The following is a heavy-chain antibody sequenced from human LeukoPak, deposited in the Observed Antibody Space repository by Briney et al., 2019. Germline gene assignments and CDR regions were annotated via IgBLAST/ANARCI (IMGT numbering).Heavy chain of an antibody. CDR1: GYTFTGYY. V-gene: IGHV1-2*02. J-gene: IGHJ4*02. D-gene: IGHD6-19*01. CDR2: INPNSGGT. Sequence: GASVKVSCKASGYTFTGYYMHWVRQAPGQGLEWMGWINPNSGGTNYAQKFQGRVTMTRDTSISTAYMELCRLRSDDTAVYYCARSEMWLGDNFDFWGQGTLVTVSS. CDR3: ARSEMWLGDNFDF.